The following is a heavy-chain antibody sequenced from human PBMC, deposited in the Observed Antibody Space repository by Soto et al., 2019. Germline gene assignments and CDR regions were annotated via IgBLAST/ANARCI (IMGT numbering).Heavy chain of an antibody. CDR3: ARSEEESDYYYYGMDV. CDR2: TYYRSRWYS. CDR1: GDTVSSNSVA. Sequence: SQTLSLTCVGSGDTVSSNSVAWNWVRQSPSRGLEWLGRTYYRSRWYSDYAVSVRSRIDINADTSKNQVSLQLNSVTPEDTAVYYCARSEEESDYYYYGMDVWGQGTTVTVSS. D-gene: IGHD3-10*01. J-gene: IGHJ6*02. V-gene: IGHV6-1*01.